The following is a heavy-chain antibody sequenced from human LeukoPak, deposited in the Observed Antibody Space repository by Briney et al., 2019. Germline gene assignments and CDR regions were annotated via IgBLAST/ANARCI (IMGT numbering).Heavy chain of an antibody. CDR3: AKSSGYGDYGYYYYYMDV. D-gene: IGHD4-17*01. V-gene: IGHV3-23*01. CDR1: GFTFSSYD. J-gene: IGHJ6*03. CDR2: ISGSGGST. Sequence: GGSLRLSCAASGFTFSSYDMSWVRQAPGKGLEWVSAISGSGGSTYYADSVKGRFTISRDNSKNTLYLQMNSLRAEDTAVYYCAKSSGYGDYGYYYYYMDVWGKGTTVTISS.